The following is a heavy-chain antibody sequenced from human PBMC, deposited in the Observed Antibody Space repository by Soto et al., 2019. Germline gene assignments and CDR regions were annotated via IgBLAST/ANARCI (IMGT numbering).Heavy chain of an antibody. J-gene: IGHJ6*03. CDR2: IRSKANNYAT. V-gene: IGHV3-73*01. D-gene: IGHD3-3*01. CDR3: SRQASDFWSGKPQYYMDV. Sequence: EVQLVESGGGLVQPGGSLKLSCAASGFTFSGSAMHWVRQASGKGLEWVGRIRSKANNYATAYGASVKGRFTISREDSKNTADLQMNSLKTEDTAVYYCSRQASDFWSGKPQYYMDVWGKGTTVTVSS. CDR1: GFTFSGSA.